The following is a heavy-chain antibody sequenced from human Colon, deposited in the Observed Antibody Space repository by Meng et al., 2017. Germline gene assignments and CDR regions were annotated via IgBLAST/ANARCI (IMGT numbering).Heavy chain of an antibody. V-gene: IGHV3-7*01. CDR1: GFTFSSYW. J-gene: IGHJ4*02. Sequence: GGSLRLSCATSGFTFSSYWMSWVRQVPGKGLEWVASIKEDGSEKNYVDSVKGRFTISRDNARNSLHLEMNSLRVEDTAVYYCARADGTYCTNGVCYRGAYFFDYWGQGTLVTVSS. CDR3: ARADGTYCTNGVCYRGAYFFDY. D-gene: IGHD2-8*01. CDR2: IKEDGSEK.